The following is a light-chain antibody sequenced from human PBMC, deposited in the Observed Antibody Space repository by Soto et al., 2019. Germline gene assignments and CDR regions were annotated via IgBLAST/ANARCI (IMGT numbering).Light chain of an antibody. CDR1: EDISNY. CDR3: QQYDNLPAT. V-gene: IGKV1-33*01. CDR2: DAS. J-gene: IGKJ4*01. Sequence: DIQMTQSPASLSASVGDRVTITCQASEDISNYLNWYQQIVGKAPKVLIYDASSLERGVPSRFSGSGSGTEFTFTISNLQPEDIATYYCQQYDNLPATFGGGTKVDI.